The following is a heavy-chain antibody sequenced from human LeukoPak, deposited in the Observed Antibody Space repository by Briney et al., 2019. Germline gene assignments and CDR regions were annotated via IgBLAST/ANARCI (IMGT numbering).Heavy chain of an antibody. Sequence: ASVMVSCKASGYTFTNYGISWVRQAPGQGLEWMSWISANNGEIRYAQNFQGRVTMTRDTSTSTVYMELSSLRSEDTAVYYCARDWAAAGSVDYWGQGTLVTVSS. CDR2: ISANNGEI. J-gene: IGHJ4*02. CDR1: GYTFTNYG. D-gene: IGHD6-13*01. V-gene: IGHV1-18*04. CDR3: ARDWAAAGSVDY.